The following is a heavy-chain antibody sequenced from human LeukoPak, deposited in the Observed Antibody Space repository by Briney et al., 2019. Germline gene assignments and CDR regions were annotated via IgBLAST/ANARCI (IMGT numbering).Heavy chain of an antibody. CDR2: INEGGST. D-gene: IGHD3-3*01. CDR1: GGSLSEYY. J-gene: IGHJ4*02. V-gene: IGHV4-34*01. Sequence: PSETLSLTCGVYGGSLSEYYWSWIRQPPGKGLEWIGEINEGGSTNYNPSLKSRVTISVDTSKNQFSLKLSSVTAADTAVYYCASRNFGVVTDWGQGTLVTVSS. CDR3: ASRNFGVVTD.